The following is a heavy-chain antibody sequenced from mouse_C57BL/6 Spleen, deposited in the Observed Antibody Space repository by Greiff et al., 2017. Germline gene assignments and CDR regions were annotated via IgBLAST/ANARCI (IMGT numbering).Heavy chain of an antibody. Sequence: EVQLQESGPGLVKPSQSLSLTCSVTGYSITSGYYWNWIRQFPGNKLEWMGYISYDGSNNYNPSLKNRISITRDTSKNQFFLKLNSVTTEDTATYYCASLPRFAYWGQGTLVTVSA. V-gene: IGHV3-6*01. CDR1: GYSITSGYY. CDR3: ASLPRFAY. CDR2: ISYDGSN. J-gene: IGHJ3*01.